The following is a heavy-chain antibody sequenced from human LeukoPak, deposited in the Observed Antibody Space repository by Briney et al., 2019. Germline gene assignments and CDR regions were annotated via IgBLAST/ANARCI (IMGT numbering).Heavy chain of an antibody. CDR3: TRAPSVTQGDY. Sequence: ASVKVSCKASGYTFTGYYMHWVRQAPGQGLEWMGWINPNSGGTNYAQKFQGRVTMTRDTSISTAYMELSRLRSDGTAVYYCTRAPSVTQGDYWGQGTLVTVSS. CDR1: GYTFTGYY. D-gene: IGHD4-17*01. CDR2: INPNSGGT. J-gene: IGHJ4*02. V-gene: IGHV1-2*02.